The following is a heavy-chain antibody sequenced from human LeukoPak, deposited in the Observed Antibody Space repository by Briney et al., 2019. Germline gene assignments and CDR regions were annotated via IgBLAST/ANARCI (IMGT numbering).Heavy chain of an antibody. D-gene: IGHD3-3*01. CDR3: ARLLEWLSPLDY. CDR2: IYYSGST. CDR1: GGSISSNSYY. V-gene: IGHV4-39*01. Sequence: PSETLSHTCTVSGGSISSNSYYWGWIRQPPEKGLEWIGSIYYSGSTYYNPSLKSRVTISVDTSKNQFSLKLSSVTAADTSVYYCARLLEWLSPLDYWGQGTLVTVSS. J-gene: IGHJ4*02.